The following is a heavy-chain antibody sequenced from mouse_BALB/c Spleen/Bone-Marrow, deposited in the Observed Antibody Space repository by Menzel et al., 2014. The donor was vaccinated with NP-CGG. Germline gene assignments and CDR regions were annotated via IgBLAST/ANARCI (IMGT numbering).Heavy chain of an antibody. Sequence: EVQLVESGGDLAKPGGSLKLSCAASGFTFSTYGMSWVRQTPDKRLEWVAAISNGGIYTYYPDTVKGRFTISRDNAKNTLYLQMSSLKSEDTAMYYCVRPYDYGTWFAYWGQGTLVTVSA. CDR1: GFTFSTYG. V-gene: IGHV5-6*01. CDR3: VRPYDYGTWFAY. D-gene: IGHD2-4*01. J-gene: IGHJ3*01. CDR2: ISNGGIYT.